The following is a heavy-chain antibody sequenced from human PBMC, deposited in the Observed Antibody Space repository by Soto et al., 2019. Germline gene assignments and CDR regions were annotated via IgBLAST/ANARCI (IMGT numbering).Heavy chain of an antibody. CDR3: AVDYGGNSVPDY. Sequence: PGGSLRLSCAASGFTFSSYAMHWVRQAPGKGLEWVAVISYDGSNKYYADSVKGRFTISRDNSKNTLYLQMNSLRAEDTAVYYCAVDYGGNSVPDYWGQGTLVTVSS. CDR2: ISYDGSNK. J-gene: IGHJ4*02. CDR1: GFTFSSYA. D-gene: IGHD4-17*01. V-gene: IGHV3-30-3*01.